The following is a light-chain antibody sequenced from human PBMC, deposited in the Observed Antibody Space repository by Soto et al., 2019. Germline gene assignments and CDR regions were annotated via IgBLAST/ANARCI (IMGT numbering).Light chain of an antibody. CDR2: GAS. CDR1: QSIGRN. CDR3: QQYNNWPLT. V-gene: IGKV3-15*01. Sequence: EIVVTQSPATLSVSPGERVTRACRASQSIGRNLAWCQQTPGQAPRLLIYGASTRATGIPARFSGSGSGTEFTLTISNLQSEDFAVYYCQQYNNWPLTFGQGTKVDIK. J-gene: IGKJ1*01.